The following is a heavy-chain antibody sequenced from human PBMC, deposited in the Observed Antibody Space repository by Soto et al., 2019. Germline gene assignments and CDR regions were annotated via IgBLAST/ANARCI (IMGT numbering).Heavy chain of an antibody. Sequence: QVQLQQWGAGPLRPLETLSLTCGVSGGSFSGYYWAWIRQSPGNGLEWIGEINDRGSINYNPSLKSRVSISVETSKNHYALNLRSVTAADTAVYYCARESHDILTGPPWVWYFELWVRGTLVTV. CDR2: INDRGSI. CDR3: ARESHDILTGPPWVWYFEL. D-gene: IGHD3-9*01. J-gene: IGHJ2*01. V-gene: IGHV4-34*01. CDR1: GGSFSGYY.